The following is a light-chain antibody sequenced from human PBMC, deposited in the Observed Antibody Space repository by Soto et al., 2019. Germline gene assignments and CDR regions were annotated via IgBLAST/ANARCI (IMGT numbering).Light chain of an antibody. CDR1: QSISGW. J-gene: IGKJ1*01. CDR2: KAS. CDR3: QQYNSYSKM. Sequence: DIQMTQSPSTLSASVGDRVTITCRASQSISGWLAWYQQKPGKAPNLLIYKASTLESGVPSRFSGSGSGTEFTLTIISLQPDDFATYYCQQYNSYSKMFGQGTKVDIK. V-gene: IGKV1-5*03.